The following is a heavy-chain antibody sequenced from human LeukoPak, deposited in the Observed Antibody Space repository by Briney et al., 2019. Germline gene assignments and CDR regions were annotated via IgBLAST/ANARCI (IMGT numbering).Heavy chain of an antibody. J-gene: IGHJ6*02. CDR1: GASFSGYY. Sequence: SETLSLTCAVYGASFSGYYWSWIRQPPGKGLEWIGEINHSGSTNYNPSLKTRVTISVDTSKNQFSLRLSSVTAADTAVYYCARDNRYFDPGVYYYNGMDVWGQGTTVTVSS. CDR2: INHSGST. V-gene: IGHV4-34*01. D-gene: IGHD3-9*01. CDR3: ARDNRYFDPGVYYYNGMDV.